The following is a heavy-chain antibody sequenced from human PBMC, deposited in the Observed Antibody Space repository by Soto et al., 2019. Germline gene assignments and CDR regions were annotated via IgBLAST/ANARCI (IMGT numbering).Heavy chain of an antibody. CDR1: GYSFTSYW. J-gene: IGHJ3*02. V-gene: IGHV5-51*01. CDR3: ARLVTAKNWNYRVGAFDI. D-gene: IGHD1-7*01. Sequence: GESLKISCKGSGYSFTSYWIGWVRQMPGKGLEWMGIIYPGDSDTRYSPSFQGQVTISADKSISTAYLQWSSLKASDTAMYYGARLVTAKNWNYRVGAFDIWGQGTMVTVSS. CDR2: IYPGDSDT.